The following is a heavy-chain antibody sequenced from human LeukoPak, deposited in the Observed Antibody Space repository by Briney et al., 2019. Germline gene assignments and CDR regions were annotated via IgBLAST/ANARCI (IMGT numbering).Heavy chain of an antibody. V-gene: IGHV3-66*01. CDR1: GFTVSSNY. CDR3: ARTGYSYGGGGGDY. CDR2: LYSGGST. J-gene: IGHJ4*02. Sequence: GGSLRLSCAASGFTVSSNYMSWVRQAPGKGLEWVSVLYSGGSTYYADSVKGRFTISRDNSKNTLYLQMNSLRAEDTAVYYCARTGYSYGGGGGDYWGQGTLVTVSS. D-gene: IGHD5-18*01.